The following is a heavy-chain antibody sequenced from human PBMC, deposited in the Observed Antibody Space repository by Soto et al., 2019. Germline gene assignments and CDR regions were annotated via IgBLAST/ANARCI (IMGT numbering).Heavy chain of an antibody. CDR2: ISWNSVAI. Sequence: GGSLRLSCVASGFTFDDYAMHWVRQAPEKGLEWVSSISWNSVAIDYADSVKGRFSISRDNAKNSLYLQMNSLRTEDTAVYYCAKQKRGILHDAFDILGQGTMVTVS. V-gene: IGHV3-9*01. J-gene: IGHJ3*02. CDR1: GFTFDDYA. D-gene: IGHD6-13*01. CDR3: AKQKRGILHDAFDI.